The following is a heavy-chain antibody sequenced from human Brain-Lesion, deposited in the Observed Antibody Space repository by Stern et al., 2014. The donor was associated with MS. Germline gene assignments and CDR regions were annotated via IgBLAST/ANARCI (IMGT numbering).Heavy chain of an antibody. CDR2: INYRRNP. J-gene: IGHJ4*02. D-gene: IGHD3-22*01. CDR1: YDSISSYY. CDR3: ARAFSDYHDSTPGY. Sequence: QLVESGPGLVKPSETLSLTCTLSYDSISSYYWTWLRQPPGKGLEWIGYINYRRNPNYNPALKSRSTIFVENTKNQLSLKLNTVTAADTAVYYCARAFSDYHDSTPGYWGQGTLVTVSS. V-gene: IGHV4-59*01.